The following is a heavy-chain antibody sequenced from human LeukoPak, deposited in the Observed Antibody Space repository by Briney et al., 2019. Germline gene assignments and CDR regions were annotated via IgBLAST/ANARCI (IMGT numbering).Heavy chain of an antibody. CDR1: GFTFSSYG. D-gene: IGHD6-13*01. Sequence: GGSLRLSCAASGFTFSSYGMHWVRQAPGKGLEWVAVISYDGSNKYYADSVKGRFTISRDNSKNTLYLQMNSLRAEDTAVYYCATGSVRYSASWYSQEGDYWGQGTLVTVSS. CDR3: ATGSVRYSASWYSQEGDY. V-gene: IGHV3-30*03. CDR2: ISYDGSNK. J-gene: IGHJ4*02.